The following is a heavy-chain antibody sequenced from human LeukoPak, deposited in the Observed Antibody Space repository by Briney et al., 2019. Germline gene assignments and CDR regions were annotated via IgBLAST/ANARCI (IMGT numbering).Heavy chain of an antibody. CDR3: AEDIRGYPILNAFDI. CDR2: ISGDGGST. Sequence: GGSLRLSCAASGFTFDDYAMHWVRQAPGKGLEWVSLISGDGGSTYYADSVKRRFTISRDNSKNSLYLQMNSLRTEDTALYYCAEDIRGYPILNAFDIWGQGTMVTVSS. D-gene: IGHD3-22*01. J-gene: IGHJ3*02. CDR1: GFTFDDYA. V-gene: IGHV3-43*02.